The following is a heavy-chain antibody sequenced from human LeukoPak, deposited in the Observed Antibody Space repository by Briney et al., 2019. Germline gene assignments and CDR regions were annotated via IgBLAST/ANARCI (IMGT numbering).Heavy chain of an antibody. CDR2: IYYSGST. CDR3: ARDRVAVAGIDY. Sequence: KPSETLSLTCTVSGGSVSSGSYYWSWIRQPPGKGLEWIGYIYYSGSTNYNPSLKSRVTISVDTSKNQFSLKLSSVTAADTAVYYCARDRVAVAGIDYWGQGSLVTVSS. D-gene: IGHD6-19*01. CDR1: GGSVSSGSYY. J-gene: IGHJ4*02. V-gene: IGHV4-61*01.